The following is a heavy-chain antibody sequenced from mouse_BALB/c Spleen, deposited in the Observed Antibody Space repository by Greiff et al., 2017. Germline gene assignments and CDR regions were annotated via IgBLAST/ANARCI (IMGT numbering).Heavy chain of an antibody. Sequence: VKLMESGAELAKPGASVKMSCKASGYTFTSYWMHWVKQRPGQGLEWIGYINPSTGYTEYNQKFKDKATLTADKSSSTAYMQLSSLTSEDSAVYYCARTGYDVGFAYWGQGTLVTVSA. CDR2: INPSTGYT. D-gene: IGHD2-14*01. J-gene: IGHJ3*01. CDR3: ARTGYDVGFAY. V-gene: IGHV1-7*01. CDR1: GYTFTSYW.